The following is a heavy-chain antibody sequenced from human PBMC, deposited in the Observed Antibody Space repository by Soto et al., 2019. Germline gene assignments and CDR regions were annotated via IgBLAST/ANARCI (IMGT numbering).Heavy chain of an antibody. Sequence: PSETLSLTCTVSGDSVTSDSYYWTWIRQPPGKGLEWIGYISSSGATKYNPSLKSRVTISLDTSSNQFSLKLTSVTAADTAVYYCARDIRGYSRAFDYWGQGXLVTVYS. CDR2: ISSSGAT. J-gene: IGHJ4*02. CDR1: GDSVTSDSYY. V-gene: IGHV4-61*01. CDR3: ARDIRGYSRAFDY. D-gene: IGHD5-18*01.